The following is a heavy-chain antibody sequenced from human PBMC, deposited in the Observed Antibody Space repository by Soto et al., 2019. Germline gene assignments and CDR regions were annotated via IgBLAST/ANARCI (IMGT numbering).Heavy chain of an antibody. V-gene: IGHV3-23*01. Sequence: PGGSLRLSCAASGFTFSTYGMSWVRQAPGKGLEWVSGISASGGSTYYADSVKGRFTISRDNSKSTMYLQMNSLRAEDTALYYCAKSKRPTAPFDYWGLGTLVTVSS. D-gene: IGHD6-25*01. CDR1: GFTFSTYG. J-gene: IGHJ4*02. CDR2: ISASGGST. CDR3: AKSKRPTAPFDY.